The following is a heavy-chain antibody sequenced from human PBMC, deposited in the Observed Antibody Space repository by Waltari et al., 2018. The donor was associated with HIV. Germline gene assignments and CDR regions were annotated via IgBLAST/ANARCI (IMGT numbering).Heavy chain of an antibody. V-gene: IGHV4-59*01. D-gene: IGHD6-13*01. CDR2: IYYIGST. CDR1: GGSIRSNY. J-gene: IGHJ2*01. CDR3: ARIPGIAAAGWYFDL. Sequence: QVQLQESGPRLVKPSETLSLTCTVSGGSIRSNYWSWIWQPTGKGLEWIGYIYYIGSTNYNPSLKSRVTISVDTSKNQFSLKLSSVTAADTAVYYCARIPGIAAAGWYFDLWGRGTLVTVSS.